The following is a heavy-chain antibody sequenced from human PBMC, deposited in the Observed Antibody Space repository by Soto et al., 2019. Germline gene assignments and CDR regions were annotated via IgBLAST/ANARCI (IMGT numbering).Heavy chain of an antibody. Sequence: PSETLSLTCKVSSGSVSNYYWSWIRQPAGKGLEWIGRTYTGGSTNYNPSLKSRVTMSVDTSKNQFSLRLTSVTAADTAVYYCARASVGPPGGGSWTMPFDSWGRGTLVTVSS. J-gene: IGHJ4*02. D-gene: IGHD2-15*01. V-gene: IGHV4-4*07. CDR1: SGSVSNYY. CDR3: ARASVGPPGGGSWTMPFDS. CDR2: TYTGGST.